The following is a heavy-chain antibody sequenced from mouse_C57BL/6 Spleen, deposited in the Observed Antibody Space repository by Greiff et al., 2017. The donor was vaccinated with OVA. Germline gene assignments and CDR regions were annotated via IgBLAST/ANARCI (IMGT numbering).Heavy chain of an antibody. V-gene: IGHV1-52*01. CDR3: ARQYDGYYAWFAY. CDR1: GYTFTSYW. Sequence: QVQLQQPGAELVRPGSSVKLSCKASGYTFTSYWMHWVKQRPIQGLEWIGNIDPSDSEPHYNQKFKDKATLTVDKSSSTAYMQLSSLTSEDSAVYYCARQYDGYYAWFAYWGQGTLVTVSA. CDR2: IDPSDSEP. J-gene: IGHJ3*01. D-gene: IGHD2-3*01.